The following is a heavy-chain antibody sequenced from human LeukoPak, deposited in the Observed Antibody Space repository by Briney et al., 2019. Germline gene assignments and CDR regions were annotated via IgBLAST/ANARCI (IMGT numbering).Heavy chain of an antibody. CDR1: GGSISSYY. J-gene: IGHJ4*02. D-gene: IGHD1-26*01. Sequence: SETLSLTCTVSGGSISSYYWKWIRQPAGKGLEWIGRIHTSGSTNSNPSLKSRVTMSLDTSKNQFSLKLSSVTAADTAVYYCARLSGDYSFDYWGQGTLVTVSS. CDR3: ARLSGDYSFDY. V-gene: IGHV4-4*07. CDR2: IHTSGST.